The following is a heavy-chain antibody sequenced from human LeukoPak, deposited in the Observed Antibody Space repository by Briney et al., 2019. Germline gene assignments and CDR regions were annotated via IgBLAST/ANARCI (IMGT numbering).Heavy chain of an antibody. V-gene: IGHV1-18*01. CDR2: ISAYNGNT. CDR3: ARASGDNYYDSSGCDY. CDR1: GYTFTSYG. D-gene: IGHD3-22*01. Sequence: GASVKVSCKASGYTFTSYGISWLRQAPGQGLEWMGWISAYNGNTNYAQKLQGRVTMTTDTSTSTAYMELRSLRSDDTAVYYCARASGDNYYDSSGCDYWGQGTPVTVSS. J-gene: IGHJ4*02.